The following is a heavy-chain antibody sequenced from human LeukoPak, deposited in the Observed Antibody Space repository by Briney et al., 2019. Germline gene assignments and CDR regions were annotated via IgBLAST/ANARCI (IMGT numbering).Heavy chain of an antibody. CDR3: ARDPYSGSYGDSYYYYMDV. V-gene: IGHV3-21*01. Sequence: GGSLRLSCAASGFTFSSYNMNWVRQAPGKGLEWVSSITSTGSYTFYADSVKGRFTISRDNAKNSLYLQMNSLRAEDTAIYYCARDPYSGSYGDSYYYYMDVWGKGTTVTISS. CDR2: ITSTGSYT. CDR1: GFTFSSYN. J-gene: IGHJ6*03. D-gene: IGHD1-26*01.